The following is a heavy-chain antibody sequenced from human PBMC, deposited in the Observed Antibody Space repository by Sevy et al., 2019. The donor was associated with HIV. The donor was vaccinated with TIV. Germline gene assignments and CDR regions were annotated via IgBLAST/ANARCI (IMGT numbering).Heavy chain of an antibody. CDR1: GFTFSSYS. CDR2: ITSSSGYI. J-gene: IGHJ2*01. V-gene: IGHV3-21*06. Sequence: GGSLRLSCAASGFTFSSYSMAWVRQAPGKGLEWVSSITSSSGYIYHRDSVKGRLTISRDNAKNSLYLQMNSLRVEDTAVYYCARDSAPPRNRESMIWYFDLWGRGTLVTVSS. D-gene: IGHD1-1*01. CDR3: ARDSAPPRNRESMIWYFDL.